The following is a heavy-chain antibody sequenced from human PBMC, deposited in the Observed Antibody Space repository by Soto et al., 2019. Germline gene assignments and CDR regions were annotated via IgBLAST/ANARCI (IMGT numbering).Heavy chain of an antibody. CDR3: ASTPAAIITDRYTWFVS. CDR2: ISYSGDRQ. V-gene: IGHV3-30*01. D-gene: IGHD3-10*01. J-gene: IGHJ5*01. Sequence: GGSLRLSCVASGFTFADYAMHWVRRIPGKGLEWVAVISYSGDRQYYAESVKGRFTISRDNSKKTLYLQMFSLTREDSAVFYFASTPAAIITDRYTWFVSWCPGTQLTVSS. CDR1: GFTFADYA.